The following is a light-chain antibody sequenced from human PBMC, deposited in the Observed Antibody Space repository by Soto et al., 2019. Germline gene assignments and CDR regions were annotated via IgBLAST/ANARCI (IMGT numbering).Light chain of an antibody. CDR3: QQYNSYPLT. Sequence: DIQMTQSPSTLSASVGDRVTITCRASQSISSWLAWYQQKPGKAPKLLIYKASSLESGVPSRCSGIGSATEFTLTISSLQPDDFATYYCQQYNSYPLTFGGGTKVEIK. J-gene: IGKJ4*01. CDR1: QSISSW. CDR2: KAS. V-gene: IGKV1-5*03.